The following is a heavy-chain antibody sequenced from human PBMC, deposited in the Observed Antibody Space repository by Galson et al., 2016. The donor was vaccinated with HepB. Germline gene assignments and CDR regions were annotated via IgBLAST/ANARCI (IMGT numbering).Heavy chain of an antibody. D-gene: IGHD3-3*01. V-gene: IGHV5-51*01. CDR2: VNPGDSET. CDR1: GYNFNSYW. J-gene: IGHJ4*02. CDR3: AKHAHYGFWGDYQGDFYFDS. Sequence: QSGAEVKKPGESLKISCKASGYNFNSYWIAWVRQTPGKGLEWMGIVNPGDSETRYSPSFQGQVTISADKSINTAYLQWSSLKASDTAMYYCAKHAHYGFWGDYQGDFYFDSWGQGTLVTVFS.